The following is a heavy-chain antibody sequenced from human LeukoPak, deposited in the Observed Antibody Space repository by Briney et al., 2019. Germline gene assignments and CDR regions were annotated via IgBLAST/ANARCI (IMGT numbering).Heavy chain of an antibody. J-gene: IGHJ4*02. CDR2: IKSKTDSGKT. D-gene: IGHD3-9*01. Sequence: GGSLRLSCAASGFTFNNTWVSWVRQAPGKGVEWVGRIKSKTDSGKTDYAAPVKGTFSISRHDLKNTLYLQTNSLKTEYTAVYYCSTDSTIVYWGQGTLVTVSS. V-gene: IGHV3-15*01. CDR1: GFTFNNTW. CDR3: STDSTIVY.